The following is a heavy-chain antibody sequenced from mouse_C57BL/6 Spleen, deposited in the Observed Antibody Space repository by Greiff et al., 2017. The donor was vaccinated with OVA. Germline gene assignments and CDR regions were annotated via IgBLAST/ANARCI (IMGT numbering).Heavy chain of an antibody. D-gene: IGHD2-5*01. V-gene: IGHV5-17*01. Sequence: EVMLVESGGGLVKPGGSLKLSCAASGFTFSDYGMHWVRQAPEKGLEWVAYISSGSSTIYYADTVKGRFTISRDNAKNTLFLQMTSLRSEDTAMYYCARTYSNSYWYFDVWGTGTTVTVSS. J-gene: IGHJ1*03. CDR1: GFTFSDYG. CDR3: ARTYSNSYWYFDV. CDR2: ISSGSSTI.